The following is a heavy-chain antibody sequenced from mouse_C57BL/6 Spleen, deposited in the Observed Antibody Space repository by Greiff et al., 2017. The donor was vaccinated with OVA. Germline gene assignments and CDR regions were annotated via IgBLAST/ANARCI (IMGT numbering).Heavy chain of an antibody. CDR2: IDPSDSET. CDR1: GYTFTSYW. J-gene: IGHJ3*01. CDR3: ARSHYDPWCAY. V-gene: IGHV1-52*01. Sequence: VQLQQPGAELVRPGSSVKLSCKASGYTFTSYWMHWVKQRPIQGLEWIGNIDPSDSETHYNQKFKDKATLTVDKSSSTAYMQLSSLTSEDSAVYYCARSHYDPWCAYWGQGTLVTVSA. D-gene: IGHD2-4*01.